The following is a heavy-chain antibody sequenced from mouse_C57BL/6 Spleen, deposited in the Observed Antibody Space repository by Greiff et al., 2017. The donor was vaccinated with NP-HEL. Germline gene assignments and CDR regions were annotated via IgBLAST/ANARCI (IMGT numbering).Heavy chain of an antibody. J-gene: IGHJ1*03. CDR2: INPSTGGT. CDR3: ARGGPGKYFDV. Sequence: EVQLQQSGPELVKPGASVKISCKASGYSFTGYYMNWVKRSPEKSLEWIGEINPSTGGTTYNQKFKAKATLTVDKSSSTAYMQLKSLTSEDSAVYYCARGGPGKYFDVWGTGTTVTVSS. D-gene: IGHD4-1*01. V-gene: IGHV1-42*01. CDR1: GYSFTGYY.